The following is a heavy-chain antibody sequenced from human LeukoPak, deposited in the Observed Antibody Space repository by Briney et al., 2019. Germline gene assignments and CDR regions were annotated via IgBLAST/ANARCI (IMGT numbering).Heavy chain of an antibody. J-gene: IGHJ4*02. D-gene: IGHD1-26*01. Sequence: PGASVKVSCKASGYTFTDYYMHWVRQAPGKGLEWMGWINPNSGGTNYVQKFQGRVTMTTDTSTSTAYMELRSLRSDDTAVYYCARGEASGSYYDAYFDYWGQGTLVTVSS. V-gene: IGHV1-2*02. CDR1: GYTFTDYY. CDR2: INPNSGGT. CDR3: ARGEASGSYYDAYFDY.